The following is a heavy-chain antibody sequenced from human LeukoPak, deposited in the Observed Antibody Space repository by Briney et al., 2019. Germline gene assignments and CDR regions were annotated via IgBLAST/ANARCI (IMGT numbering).Heavy chain of an antibody. CDR1: GFTLSDYN. D-gene: IGHD2-15*01. CDR2: ISGSGGST. V-gene: IGHV3-23*01. J-gene: IGHJ4*02. Sequence: PGGSLRLSCVVSGFTLSDYNMNWVRQAPGKGLEWVSGISGSGGSTYYADSVKGRFTIFRDNSKNTLYLQMNSLRAEDTAVYHCANGWSPDYWGRGTLVTVSS. CDR3: ANGWSPDY.